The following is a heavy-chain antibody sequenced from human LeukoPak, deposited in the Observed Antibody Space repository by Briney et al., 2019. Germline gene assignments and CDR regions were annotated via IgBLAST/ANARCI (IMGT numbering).Heavy chain of an antibody. J-gene: IGHJ3*02. CDR1: GGTFSSYA. CDR2: IIPIFGTA. Sequence: SVKVSCKASGGTFSSYAISWVRQAPGQGLEWMGGIIPIFGTANYAQKFQGRVTITTDESTSTAYMELSSLRSEDTAVYYCARETWIQPTDAFDIWGQGTMVTVSP. D-gene: IGHD5-18*01. CDR3: ARETWIQPTDAFDI. V-gene: IGHV1-69*05.